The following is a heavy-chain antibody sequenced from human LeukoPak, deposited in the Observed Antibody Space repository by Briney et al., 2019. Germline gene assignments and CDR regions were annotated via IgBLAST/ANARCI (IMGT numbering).Heavy chain of an antibody. CDR3: ARTDLNSSSWYDPGAYDY. J-gene: IGHJ4*02. V-gene: IGHV3-21*01. CDR2: ISSSSSYI. Sequence: GGSLRLSCAASGFTFSSYSMNWVRQAPGKGLEWVSSISSSSSYIYYADSVKGRFTISRDNAKNSLYLQMNSLRAEDTAVYYCARTDLNSSSWYDPGAYDYWGQGTLVTVSS. D-gene: IGHD6-13*01. CDR1: GFTFSSYS.